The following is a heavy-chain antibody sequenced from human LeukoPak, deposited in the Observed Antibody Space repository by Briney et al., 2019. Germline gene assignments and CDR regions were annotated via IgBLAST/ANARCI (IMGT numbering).Heavy chain of an antibody. CDR1: GGSISSYY. D-gene: IGHD3-10*01. CDR2: IYYSGST. V-gene: IGHV4-59*12. CDR3: ARGGIPHYYGSGSYWFDP. Sequence: SETLSLTCTVSGGSISSYYWSWIRQPPGKGLEWIGYIYYSGSTNYNPSLKSRVTISVDTPKNQFSLKLSSVTAADTAVYYCARGGIPHYYGSGSYWFDPWGQGNLVTVSS. J-gene: IGHJ5*02.